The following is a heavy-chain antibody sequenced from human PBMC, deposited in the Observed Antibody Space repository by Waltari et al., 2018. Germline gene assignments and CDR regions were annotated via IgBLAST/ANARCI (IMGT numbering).Heavy chain of an antibody. CDR3: ARGADYHGNSPDH. V-gene: IGHV3-74*01. CDR1: GFTFSRNW. J-gene: IGHJ4*02. D-gene: IGHD3-22*01. Sequence: EVQLVESGGGLVQPGGSLRLSCAASGFTFSRNWKHWVRQAPGKGLEWVARISGDGAITTYADSVKGRFIISRDNAKNTLYLQMNSLRADDTAQYFCARGADYHGNSPDHWGQGTLVIVSS. CDR2: ISGDGAIT.